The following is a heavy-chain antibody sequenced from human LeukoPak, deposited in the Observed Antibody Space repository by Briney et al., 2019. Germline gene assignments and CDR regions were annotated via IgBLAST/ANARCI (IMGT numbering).Heavy chain of an antibody. CDR1: GFTFSTYA. Sequence: GGSLRLSCAASGFTFSTYAMYWVRQAPGKGLEWVAVISYDGSNEYYADSVKGRFTISRDNSKSTLCLQMNSLRAEDTAVYYCAKQLGYCSDGSCYFPYWGQGTLVTVSS. J-gene: IGHJ4*02. CDR2: ISYDGSNE. V-gene: IGHV3-30-3*02. D-gene: IGHD2-15*01. CDR3: AKQLGYCSDGSCYFPY.